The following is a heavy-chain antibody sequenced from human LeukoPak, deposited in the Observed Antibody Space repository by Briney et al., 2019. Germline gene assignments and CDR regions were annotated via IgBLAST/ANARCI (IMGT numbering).Heavy chain of an antibody. CDR3: ARDLGGIYFDY. CDR2: IHFSGST. Sequence: SETLSLICSVSDASISGYYWSCMRQPPGKGLEGIGSIHFSGSTNYNPSLRSRVTISVDTSKNQLSLKLSSVTAADTAVYYCARDLGGIYFDYWGQGTLVTVSS. V-gene: IGHV4-59*01. D-gene: IGHD1-26*01. CDR1: DASISGYY. J-gene: IGHJ4*02.